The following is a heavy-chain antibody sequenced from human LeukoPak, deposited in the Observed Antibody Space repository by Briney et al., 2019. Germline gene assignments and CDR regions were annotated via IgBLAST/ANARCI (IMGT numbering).Heavy chain of an antibody. V-gene: IGHV3-23*01. Sequence: GGSLRLSCAASGFTFSNYAMSWVRQAPGKGLEWVSAISGSGGSTYYADSVKGRFTISRDNSKNTLYLQMNSLRAEDTAVYYCANSPPRITMIVVVQTWGQGTLVTVSS. CDR3: ANSPPRITMIVVVQT. J-gene: IGHJ5*02. CDR2: ISGSGGST. CDR1: GFTFSNYA. D-gene: IGHD3-22*01.